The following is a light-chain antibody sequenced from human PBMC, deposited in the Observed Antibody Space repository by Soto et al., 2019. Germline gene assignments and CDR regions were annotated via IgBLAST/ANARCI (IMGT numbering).Light chain of an antibody. CDR3: QSADGSGSYVV. J-gene: IGLJ2*01. V-gene: IGLV3-25*03. CDR2: KYT. CDR1: ALPNQY. Sequence: SYELTQPPSVSVFPGQTARITCSGDALPNQYAYWYQQKPGQAPVLLIYKYTERPSGIPERFSGSRSGTTVTLTISGVQAEDEADYFCQSADGSGSYVVFGGGTKVTVL.